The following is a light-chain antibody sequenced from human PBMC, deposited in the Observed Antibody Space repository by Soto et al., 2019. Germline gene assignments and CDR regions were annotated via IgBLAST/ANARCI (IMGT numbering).Light chain of an antibody. Sequence: QSVLTQTASVSGSRGQSITISCTGTTSDVGAYNFVSWYQQHPGKLPKPMIFDVSRRTSGDSDRFSGSKSGNTASLTISGRQAEDEGDYYCSSYTSSSTHVFGSGTKLTVL. CDR1: TSDVGAYNF. V-gene: IGLV2-14*03. J-gene: IGLJ1*01. CDR3: SSYTSSSTHV. CDR2: DVS.